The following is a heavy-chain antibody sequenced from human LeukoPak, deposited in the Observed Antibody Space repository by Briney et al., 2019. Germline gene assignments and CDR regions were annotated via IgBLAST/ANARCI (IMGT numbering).Heavy chain of an antibody. J-gene: IGHJ4*02. Sequence: GDSVKVSCKASGYTFSAYYLYWVRQAPGQGFEWMGWTDPKNGATNYAPKFQGRVTMTRDTSISTAYMELSRLRSDDTAVYYCARGVAYGSGEIDYWGQGTLVTVSS. CDR2: TDPKNGAT. CDR3: ARGVAYGSGEIDY. V-gene: IGHV1-2*02. CDR1: GYTFSAYY. D-gene: IGHD3-10*01.